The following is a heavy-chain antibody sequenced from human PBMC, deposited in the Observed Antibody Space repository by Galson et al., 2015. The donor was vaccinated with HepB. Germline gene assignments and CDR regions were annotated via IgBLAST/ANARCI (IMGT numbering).Heavy chain of an antibody. Sequence: SVKVSCKASGYTFTSYGISWVRQAPGQGLEWMGWISAYNGNTNYAQKLQGRVTMTTDTSTSTAYMELRSLRSDDTAVYYCARTAVWEWLPYTFTQSLDYYYYYGMDVWGQGTTVTVSS. D-gene: IGHD3-3*01. J-gene: IGHJ6*02. CDR1: GYTFTSYG. CDR3: ARTAVWEWLPYTFTQSLDYYYYYGMDV. CDR2: ISAYNGNT. V-gene: IGHV1-18*04.